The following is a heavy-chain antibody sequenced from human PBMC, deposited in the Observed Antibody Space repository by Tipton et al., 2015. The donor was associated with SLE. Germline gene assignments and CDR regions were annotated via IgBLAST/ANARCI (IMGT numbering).Heavy chain of an antibody. CDR2: ISYDGSNK. CDR3: ARDPQGYYDILTGYSPAFDN. J-gene: IGHJ3*02. D-gene: IGHD3-9*01. V-gene: IGHV3-30*03. CDR1: GFTFSSYG. Sequence: SLRLSCAASGFTFSSYGMHWVRQAPGKGLEWVAVISYDGSNKYYADSVKGRFTISRDNSKNSLYLQMNSLRAEDTALYYCARDPQGYYDILTGYSPAFDNWGQGKMVTVSS.